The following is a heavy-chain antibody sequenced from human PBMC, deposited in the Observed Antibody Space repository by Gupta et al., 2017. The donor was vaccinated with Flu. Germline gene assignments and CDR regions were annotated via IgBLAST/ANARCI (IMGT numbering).Heavy chain of an antibody. CDR2: IRADAYGGAI. Sequence: EVQLVESGGGVVQPGRSLRLSCAASGFTFGDYAMTWVRQATGGGREWLGFIRADAYGGAITYAASVRGRFIIARDDAKSIAYLQMDSLKSEDTAVEDCSRNPLEGGYADPNYGVDVGGKGTTGTVSS. D-gene: IGHD4-17*01. CDR1: GFTFGDYA. CDR3: SRNPLEGGYADPNYGVDV. V-gene: IGHV3-49*04. J-gene: IGHJ6*04.